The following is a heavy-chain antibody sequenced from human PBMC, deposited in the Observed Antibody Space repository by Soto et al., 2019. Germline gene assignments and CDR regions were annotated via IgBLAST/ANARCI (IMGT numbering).Heavy chain of an antibody. D-gene: IGHD5-12*01. V-gene: IGHV1-18*04. CDR3: ARERDGYNFIGAFDI. CDR2: ISAYNGNT. J-gene: IGHJ3*02. CDR1: GYPFTNYG. Sequence: XSGKVSCKASGYPFTNYGISWVRQAPGQGLEWMGWISAYNGNTNYAQKLQARVTMTTDTSTSTAYMELRSLRSDDTAVYYCARERDGYNFIGAFDIWGQGTMVTVSS.